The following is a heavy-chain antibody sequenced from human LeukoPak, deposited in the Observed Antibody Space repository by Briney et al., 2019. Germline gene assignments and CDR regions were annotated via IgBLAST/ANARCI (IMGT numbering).Heavy chain of an antibody. V-gene: IGHV3-7*05. J-gene: IGHJ4*02. CDR1: GFTFTSYS. CDR2: IKEDGSDI. CDR3: AREWWYLDY. Sequence: TGGSLRLSCAASGFTFTSYSMTWVRQAPGRGLEWVARIKEDGSDIYYVDSVKGRFTISRDNAKRTLYLQMNSLRAEDTAVYYCAREWWYLDYWGQGTLVTVSS. D-gene: IGHD2-15*01.